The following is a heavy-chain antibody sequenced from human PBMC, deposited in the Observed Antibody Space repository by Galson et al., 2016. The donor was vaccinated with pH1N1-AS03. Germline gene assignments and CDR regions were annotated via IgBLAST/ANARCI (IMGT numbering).Heavy chain of an antibody. D-gene: IGHD6-19*01. CDR3: AKDGRSTGWHDY. Sequence: SVKVSCKASGYTLTEYYLHWVRQAPGQGPEWMGWINPNSGGTKYAQKFQGRVTMTRDTSISTAYMEMSNLKSDDTAVYYCAKDGRSTGWHDYWGQGTQVTVSS. J-gene: IGHJ4*02. CDR1: GYTLTEYY. V-gene: IGHV1-2*02. CDR2: INPNSGGT.